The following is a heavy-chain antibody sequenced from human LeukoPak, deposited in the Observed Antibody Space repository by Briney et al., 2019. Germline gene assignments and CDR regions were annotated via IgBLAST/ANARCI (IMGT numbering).Heavy chain of an antibody. Sequence: NPGGSLRLSCAASGFTFSSYSMNWVRQAPGKGLEWVSSISSSSSYIYYADSVKGRFTISRGNAKNSLYLQMNSLRAEDTAVYYCARGRHIVVVTANDYWGQGTLVTVSS. V-gene: IGHV3-21*01. CDR1: GFTFSSYS. CDR2: ISSSSSYI. J-gene: IGHJ4*02. D-gene: IGHD2-21*02. CDR3: ARGRHIVVVTANDY.